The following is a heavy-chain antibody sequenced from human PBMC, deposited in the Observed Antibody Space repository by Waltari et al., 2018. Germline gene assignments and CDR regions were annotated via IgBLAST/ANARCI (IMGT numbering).Heavy chain of an antibody. Sequence: QLQLQESGQGLVKPSETLSLTCSVSGGSISSTSYYWGWTRQPPGKGLEWIGSIYYTGSAYYNPSLKSRVTISVDTSKNQFSLKVSSVTAADTAVYYCARPIAVAGTGDFWGQGTLVTVSS. CDR1: GGSISSTSYY. D-gene: IGHD6-19*01. CDR3: ARPIAVAGTGDF. V-gene: IGHV4-39*01. CDR2: IYYTGSA. J-gene: IGHJ4*02.